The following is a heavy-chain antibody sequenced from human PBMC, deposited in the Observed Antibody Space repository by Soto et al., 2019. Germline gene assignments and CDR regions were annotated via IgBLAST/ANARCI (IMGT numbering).Heavy chain of an antibody. V-gene: IGHV5-51*01. CDR1: GYSFTSYW. D-gene: IGHD3-3*01. CDR3: ARGPRITIFGVVSSAYYYYMDV. Sequence: GESLKISCKGSGYSFTSYWIGWVRQMPGKGLEWMGIIYPGDSDTRYSPSFQGQVTISADKSISTAYLQWSSLKASDTAMYYCARGPRITIFGVVSSAYYYYMDVWGKGTTVTVSS. J-gene: IGHJ6*03. CDR2: IYPGDSDT.